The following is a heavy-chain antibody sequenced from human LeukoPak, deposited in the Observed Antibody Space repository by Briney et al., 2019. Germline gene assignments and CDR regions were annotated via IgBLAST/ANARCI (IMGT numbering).Heavy chain of an antibody. Sequence: GASVNVSCKASGYTFTGYYMHWVRQAPGQGLEWMGWINPNRGGTNYAQKFQGRVTMTRDTSISTAYMELSRLRSDDTAVYYCARDGAYCSSTSCYSYYYYYGMDVWGQGTTVTVYS. D-gene: IGHD2-2*01. CDR3: ARDGAYCSSTSCYSYYYYYGMDV. CDR1: GYTFTGYY. CDR2: INPNRGGT. J-gene: IGHJ6*02. V-gene: IGHV1-2*02.